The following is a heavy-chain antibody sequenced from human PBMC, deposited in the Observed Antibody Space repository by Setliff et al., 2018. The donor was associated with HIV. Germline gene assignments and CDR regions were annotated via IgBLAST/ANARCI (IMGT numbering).Heavy chain of an antibody. J-gene: IGHJ4*02. D-gene: IGHD3-3*01. CDR2: IWFDGSNR. CDR1: GLAFTNYG. Sequence: GGSLRLSCTASGLAFTNYGMHWVRQAPGKGLEWLAVIWFDGSNRYYADSVKGRFTISRDNSKNTLYLQMDSLRAEDTAIYYCAKGGDDFWSGYARFDYWGQGTLVTVSS. V-gene: IGHV3-33*06. CDR3: AKGGDDFWSGYARFDY.